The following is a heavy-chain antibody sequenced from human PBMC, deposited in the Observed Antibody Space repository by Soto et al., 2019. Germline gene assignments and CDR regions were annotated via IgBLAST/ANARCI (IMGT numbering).Heavy chain of an antibody. V-gene: IGHV5-10-1*01. CDR3: ARQVVATILVDYYYYGMDV. CDR1: GYSFTSYW. Sequence: PGESLKISCKGSGYSFTSYWISWVRQMPGKGLEWMGRIDPSDSYTNYSPSFQGHVTISTDKSISTAYLQWSSLKASDTAMYYCARQVVATILVDYYYYGMDVWGQGTTVTVSS. J-gene: IGHJ6*02. D-gene: IGHD5-12*01. CDR2: IDPSDSYT.